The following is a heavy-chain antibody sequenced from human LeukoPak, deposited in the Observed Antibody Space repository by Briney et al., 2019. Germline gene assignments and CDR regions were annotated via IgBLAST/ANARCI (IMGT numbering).Heavy chain of an antibody. CDR3: ARHFDHGDYSFDY. D-gene: IGHD4-17*01. J-gene: IGHJ4*02. CDR2: IYYSGST. Sequence: SETLSLTCTVSGGSISSYYWSWIRQPPGKGLEWIGSIYYSGSTYYNPSLKSRVTISVDTSKNQFSLKLSSVTAADTAVYYCARHFDHGDYSFDYWGQGTLVTVSS. CDR1: GGSISSYY. V-gene: IGHV4-39*01.